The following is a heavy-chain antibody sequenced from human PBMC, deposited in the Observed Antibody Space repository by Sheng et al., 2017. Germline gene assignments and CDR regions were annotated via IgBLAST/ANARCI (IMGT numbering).Heavy chain of an antibody. Sequence: EVQLVESGGGLVQPGGSLKLSCAASGFTFSAAAMHWVRQASGKGLEWVGRIRSKANSYATVYAASVKGRFTISRDDSKNTAYLQMNSLKTEDTAVYYCTKLEDIAVTAMDGWGQGTTVTVSS. CDR3: TKLEDIAVTAMDG. CDR1: GFTFSAAA. J-gene: IGHJ6*02. CDR2: IRSKANSYAT. V-gene: IGHV3-73*02. D-gene: IGHD2-15*01.